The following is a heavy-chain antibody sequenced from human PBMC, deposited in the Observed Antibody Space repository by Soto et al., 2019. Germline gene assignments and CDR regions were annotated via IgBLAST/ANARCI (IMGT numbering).Heavy chain of an antibody. CDR3: ARSRFTGIAAAGTLFDY. CDR1: GFTFSSYG. CDR2: IWYDGSNK. Sequence: QVQLVESGGGVVQPGRSLRLSCAASGFTFSSYGMHWVRQAPGKGLEWVAVIWYDGSNKYYADSVKGRFTISRDNSKNTLYLQMNSLRAEDTAVYYCARSRFTGIAAAGTLFDYWGQGTLVTVSS. V-gene: IGHV3-33*01. D-gene: IGHD6-13*01. J-gene: IGHJ4*02.